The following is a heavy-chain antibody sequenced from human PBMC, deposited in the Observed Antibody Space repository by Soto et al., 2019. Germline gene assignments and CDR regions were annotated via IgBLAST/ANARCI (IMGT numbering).Heavy chain of an antibody. Sequence: SETLSLTCAVYGGSFSGYYWSWIRQPPGKGLEWIGEINHSGSTNYNPSLKSRVTISVDTSKNQFSLKLSSVTAADTAVYYCARVVPLGYCTNGVCPYFDYWGQGTLVTVSS. CDR2: INHSGST. J-gene: IGHJ4*02. CDR1: GGSFSGYY. V-gene: IGHV4-34*01. D-gene: IGHD2-8*01. CDR3: ARVVPLGYCTNGVCPYFDY.